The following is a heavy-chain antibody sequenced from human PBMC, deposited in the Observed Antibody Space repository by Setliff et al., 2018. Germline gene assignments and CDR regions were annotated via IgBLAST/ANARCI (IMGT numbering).Heavy chain of an antibody. Sequence: PGGSLRLSFVASGFIFSSYGMHWVRQAPGKGLEWVAYIQYDGRNKYYADSVKGRLTISRDNSENTLYLQMSSLTAADTAVYYCARSGMPRLLYVGYWGLGTLVTVSS. CDR3: ARSGMPRLLYVGY. D-gene: IGHD2-21*01. J-gene: IGHJ4*02. V-gene: IGHV3-30*02. CDR1: GFIFSSYG. CDR2: IQYDGRNK.